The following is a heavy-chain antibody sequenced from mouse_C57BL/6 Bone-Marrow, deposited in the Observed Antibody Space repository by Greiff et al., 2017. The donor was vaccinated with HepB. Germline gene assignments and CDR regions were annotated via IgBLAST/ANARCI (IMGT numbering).Heavy chain of an antibody. CDR2: ISGGGGNT. D-gene: IGHD3-2*02. Sequence: EVKLVESGGGLVKPGGSLKLSCAASGFTFSSYTMSWVRQTPEKRLEWVATISGGGGNTYYPDSVKGRFTISRDNAKNPLYLQMSSLRSEDTALYYCARRGQLRLPSAWFAYWGQGTLVPVSA. J-gene: IGHJ3*01. CDR1: GFTFSSYT. CDR3: ARRGQLRLPSAWFAY. V-gene: IGHV5-9*01.